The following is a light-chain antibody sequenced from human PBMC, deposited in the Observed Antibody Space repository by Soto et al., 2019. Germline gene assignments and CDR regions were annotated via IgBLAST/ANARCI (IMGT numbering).Light chain of an antibody. Sequence: EIVLTQSPATLSLSPGERATLSCRASQSVSMHLAWYQQKPGQAPRLLIYDTSNRATGIPVRFRGSGSGTEFTLTISSLQSEDSAVYYCHQYNNWLALTFGGGTKVEIK. CDR2: DTS. J-gene: IGKJ4*01. CDR1: QSVSMH. V-gene: IGKV3-15*01. CDR3: HQYNNWLALT.